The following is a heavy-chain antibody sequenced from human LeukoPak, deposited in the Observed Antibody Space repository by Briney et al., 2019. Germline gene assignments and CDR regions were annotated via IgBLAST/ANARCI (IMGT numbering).Heavy chain of an antibody. CDR3: ARVFEMAIDY. V-gene: IGHV3-21*01. Sequence: GRSLRLSCAASGFTFSSYSMNWVRQAPGKGLEWVSSISSSSSYIYYADSVKGRFTISRDNAKNSLYLQMNSLRAEDTAVYYCARVFEMAIDYRGQGTLVTVPS. CDR2: ISSSSSYI. CDR1: GFTFSSYS. J-gene: IGHJ4*02. D-gene: IGHD5-24*01.